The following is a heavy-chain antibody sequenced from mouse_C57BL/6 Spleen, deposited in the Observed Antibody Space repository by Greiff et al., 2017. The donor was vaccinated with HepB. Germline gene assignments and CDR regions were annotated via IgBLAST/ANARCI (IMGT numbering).Heavy chain of an antibody. CDR2: IDPSDSYT. CDR3: ARPAQAKSYYAMDY. V-gene: IGHV1-69*01. CDR1: GYTFTSYW. Sequence: QVHVKQPGAELVMPGASVKLSCKASGYTFTSYWMHWVKQRPGQGLEWIGEIDPSDSYTNYNQKFKGKSTLTVDKSSSTAYMQLSSLTSEDSAVYYCARPAQAKSYYAMDYWGQGTSVTVSS. D-gene: IGHD3-2*02. J-gene: IGHJ4*01.